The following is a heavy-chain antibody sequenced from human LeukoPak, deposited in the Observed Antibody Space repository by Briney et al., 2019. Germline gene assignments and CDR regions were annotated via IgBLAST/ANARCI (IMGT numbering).Heavy chain of an antibody. CDR3: AREGYCSSTSCYMFV. D-gene: IGHD2-2*02. J-gene: IGHJ4*02. CDR2: IIPLFGTA. CDR1: GGTFSSYA. V-gene: IGHV1-69*06. Sequence: ASVKVSCAASGGTFSSYAISWVRQAPGQGLEWMGGIIPLFGTANYAQNFQGRVTITADKSTSTDYMELSSLRSEDTAVYYCAREGYCSSTSCYMFVWGQGTLVTVSS.